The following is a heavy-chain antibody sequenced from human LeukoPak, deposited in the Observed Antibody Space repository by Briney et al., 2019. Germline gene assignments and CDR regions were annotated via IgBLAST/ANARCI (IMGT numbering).Heavy chain of an antibody. CDR2: ISSSSSTI. V-gene: IGHV3-48*02. J-gene: IGHJ4*02. D-gene: IGHD3-22*01. Sequence: QPGGSLRLSCVASGFTFSSYSMSWVRQAPGKGLEWVSYISSSSSTIYYADSVRGRFTISRDNAKNSLYLQMTSLRDEDTAVYYCPRGSYYYDSSGSYFDYWGQGTPVTVSP. CDR3: PRGSYYYDSSGSYFDY. CDR1: GFTFSSYS.